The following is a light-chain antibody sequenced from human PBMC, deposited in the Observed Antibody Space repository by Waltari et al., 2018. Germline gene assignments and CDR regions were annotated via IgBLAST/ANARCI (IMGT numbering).Light chain of an antibody. CDR2: GKT. CDR3: NTRDMSGDVV. CDR1: SLRTYY. Sequence: SSELSQDPAVSVALGQTVRITCQGDSLRTYYASWSRQKPGQSPVLLIYGKTNRPSGIPDRFSASSSGNTASLTITGARAEDEADYYCNTRDMSGDVVFGGGTKLTVL. V-gene: IGLV3-19*01. J-gene: IGLJ2*01.